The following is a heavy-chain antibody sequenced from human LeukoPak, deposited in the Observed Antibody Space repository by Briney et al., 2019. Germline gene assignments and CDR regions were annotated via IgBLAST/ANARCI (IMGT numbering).Heavy chain of an antibody. J-gene: IGHJ4*02. CDR1: VFTFSSYA. CDR2: ISGSGTST. CDR3: AKERYSSSWYVFDY. D-gene: IGHD6-13*01. V-gene: IGHV3-23*01. Sequence: GGSLRLSCAASVFTFSSYAMSWVRQAPGKGLQWVSSISGSGTSTYYADSVKGRFTISRDNSKNTLFLQMNSLRADDTAVYYCAKERYSSSWYVFDYWGQGSLVTVSS.